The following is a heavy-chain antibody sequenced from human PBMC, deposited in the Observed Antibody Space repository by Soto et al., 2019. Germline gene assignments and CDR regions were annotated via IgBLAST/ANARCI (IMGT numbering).Heavy chain of an antibody. D-gene: IGHD2-2*01. CDR2: ISGSGGGT. CDR3: AKSYCSSTSCYAGSADAFDI. J-gene: IGHJ3*02. V-gene: IGHV3-23*01. CDR1: GFTFSSYA. Sequence: GGSLRLSCAASGFTFSSYAMSWVRQAPGKGLEWVSAISGSGGGTYYADSVKGRFTISRDNSKNTLYLQMNSLRAEDTAVYYCAKSYCSSTSCYAGSADAFDIWGQGTMVTVSS.